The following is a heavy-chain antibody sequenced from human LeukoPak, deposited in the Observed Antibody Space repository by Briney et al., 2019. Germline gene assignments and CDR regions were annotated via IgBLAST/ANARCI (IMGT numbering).Heavy chain of an antibody. Sequence: GGSLRLSCAASGFTFSGYAMTWVRQAPGKGLGWVSAISGSGGSTYYADSVKGRFTISRDNSKNTLYLQMSSLRAEDTAVYYCAKEERASYDSSGYYYWGQGTLVTVSS. CDR1: GFTFSGYA. V-gene: IGHV3-23*01. D-gene: IGHD3-22*01. J-gene: IGHJ4*02. CDR2: ISGSGGST. CDR3: AKEERASYDSSGYYY.